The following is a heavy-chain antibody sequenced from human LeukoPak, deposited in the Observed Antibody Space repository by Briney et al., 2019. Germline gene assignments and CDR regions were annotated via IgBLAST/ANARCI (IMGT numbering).Heavy chain of an antibody. CDR2: IYTSGST. CDR3: ARVGSAARPWYYFDY. J-gene: IGHJ4*02. V-gene: IGHV4-59*10. Sequence: PSETLSLTCAVYGGSFSGYYWSWIRQPAGKGLEWIGRIYTSGSTNYNPSLKSRVTMSVDTSKNQFSLKLSSVTAADTAVYYCARVGSAARPWYYFDYWGQGTLVTVSS. D-gene: IGHD6-6*01. CDR1: GGSFSGYY.